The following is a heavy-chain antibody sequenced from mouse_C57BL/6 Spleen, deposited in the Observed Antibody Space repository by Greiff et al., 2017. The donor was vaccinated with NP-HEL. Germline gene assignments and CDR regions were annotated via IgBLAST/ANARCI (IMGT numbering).Heavy chain of an antibody. Sequence: VQLQQPGAELVKPGASVKMSCKASGYTFNSYWITWVKQRPGQGLEWIGDIYPGSGSTNYNEKFKSKATLTVDTSSSTAYMQLSSLTSEDSAVYYCARYYGSSWNFDYWGKGTTLTVSS. CDR1: GYTFNSYW. V-gene: IGHV1-55*01. D-gene: IGHD1-1*01. CDR3: ARYYGSSWNFDY. CDR2: IYPGSGST. J-gene: IGHJ2*01.